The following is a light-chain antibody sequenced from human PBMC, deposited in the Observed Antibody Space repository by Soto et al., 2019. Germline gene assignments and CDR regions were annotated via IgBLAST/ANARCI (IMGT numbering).Light chain of an antibody. CDR1: HSIAGS. CDR2: DAS. V-gene: IGKV3-15*01. CDR3: QQYNDWPPGT. Sequence: EIVMPQSPATLSVSLGERATLSCWASHSIAGSLAWYQQKPGQAPRLLIYDASTMATGIPARFSGSGSGTEFTLTISSLQSEDFAVYYCQQYNDWPPGTFGQGTKVEVK. J-gene: IGKJ1*01.